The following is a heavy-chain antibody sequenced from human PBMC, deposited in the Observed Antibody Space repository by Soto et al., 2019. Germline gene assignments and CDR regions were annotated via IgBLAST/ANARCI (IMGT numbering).Heavy chain of an antibody. CDR3: ARHFMVRGVEPFDY. CDR1: GGKIVSSSYR. Sequence: FETKRDPCTVAGGKIVSSSYRRSRNNKPPGKGLEWIGSIYYSGSTNYNPSLKSRVTISVDTSKNQFSLKLSSVTAADTAVYYCARHFMVRGVEPFDYWGQGTLVTVSS. D-gene: IGHD3-10*01. V-gene: IGHV4-39*01. CDR2: IYYSGST. J-gene: IGHJ4*02.